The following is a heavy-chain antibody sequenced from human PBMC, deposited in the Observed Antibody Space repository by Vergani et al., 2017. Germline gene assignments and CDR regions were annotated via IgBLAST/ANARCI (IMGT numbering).Heavy chain of an antibody. V-gene: IGHV4-39*01. Sequence: QVQLQESGPGLVKPSETLSLTCTVSGGSISSYYWGWIRQPPGKGLEWIGSIYYSGSTYYNPSLKSRVAISVDTSKNQFSLKLSSVTAADTAVYYCARVFEYSSSPAGFDYWGQGTLVTVSS. CDR2: IYYSGST. D-gene: IGHD6-6*01. CDR3: ARVFEYSSSPAGFDY. CDR1: GGSISSYY. J-gene: IGHJ4*02.